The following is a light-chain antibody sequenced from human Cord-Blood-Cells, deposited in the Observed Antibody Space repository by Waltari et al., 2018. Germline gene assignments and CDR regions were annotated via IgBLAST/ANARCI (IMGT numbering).Light chain of an antibody. CDR2: GAS. V-gene: IGKV3-15*01. Sequence: EIVMTQSPATLSVSPGERATLSCRASQSVRSNLAWYPQKPGQAPRLRIYGASTRATGSPARFSGSGSGTEVTLTISSLQSEDFAVYYCQQYNNWPWTFGQGTKVEIK. CDR3: QQYNNWPWT. CDR1: QSVRSN. J-gene: IGKJ1*01.